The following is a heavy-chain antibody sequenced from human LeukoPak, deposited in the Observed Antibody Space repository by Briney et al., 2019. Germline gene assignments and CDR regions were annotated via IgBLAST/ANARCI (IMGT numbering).Heavy chain of an antibody. V-gene: IGHV3-7*01. CDR1: GFTFSTYW. J-gene: IGHJ6*03. CDR2: IKQDGSEI. Sequence: GGSLRLSCAASGFTFSTYWMIWVRQAPGKGLEGVANIKQDGSEIYYVDSVKGRFTISRDNSRNSLYLQMNSLRAEDTAVYYCARGLPPNYYYYMDVWGKGTTVTISS. CDR3: ARGLPPNYYYYMDV.